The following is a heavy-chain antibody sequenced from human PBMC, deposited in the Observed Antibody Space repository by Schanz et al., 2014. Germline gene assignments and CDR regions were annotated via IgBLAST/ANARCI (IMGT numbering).Heavy chain of an antibody. J-gene: IGHJ4*02. CDR1: GFTFSSYA. D-gene: IGHD3-3*01. CDR2: ISYDGSNK. CDR3: ARSAGRDFWSGYYTRFDY. V-gene: IGHV3-30-3*01. Sequence: QVQLVESGGGVVQPGRSLRLSCAASGFTFSSYAMHWVRQAPGKGLEWVAVISYDGSNKYYADSVKGRFTISRDNAKNSLYLQMNSLRAEDTAVYYCARSAGRDFWSGYYTRFDYWGQGTLVTVSS.